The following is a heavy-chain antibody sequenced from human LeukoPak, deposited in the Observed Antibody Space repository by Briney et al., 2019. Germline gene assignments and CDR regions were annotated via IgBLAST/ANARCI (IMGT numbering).Heavy chain of an antibody. D-gene: IGHD3-16*02. Sequence: PGESLRLSCAASGLTFSSYWMSWVRQAPGKGLEWVANIKQDRSGKYYVDSVKGRFTIPRDNAKNSLYLQMNSLSAEDTAVYYCARETSVGTRGGLWGSYRLKWFDPWGQGTPDTVSS. CDR2: IKQDRSGK. CDR3: ARETSVGTRGGLWGSYRLKWFDP. V-gene: IGHV3-7*01. CDR1: GLTFSSYW. J-gene: IGHJ5*02.